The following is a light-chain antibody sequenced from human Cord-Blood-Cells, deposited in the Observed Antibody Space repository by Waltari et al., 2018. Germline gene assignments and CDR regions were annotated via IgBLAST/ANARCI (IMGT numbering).Light chain of an antibody. V-gene: IGLV2-14*01. CDR1: SGDVGGNNY. Sequence: QSALTQPASVSGSPGQSTPIPCPGPSGDVGGNNYFSWYQQHPGKAPKLMIYDDSNRPSGVSNRFSGSKSGNTASLTISGLQAEDEADYYCSSYTSSSTLVFGGGTKLTVL. CDR2: DDS. CDR3: SSYTSSSTLV. J-gene: IGLJ3*02.